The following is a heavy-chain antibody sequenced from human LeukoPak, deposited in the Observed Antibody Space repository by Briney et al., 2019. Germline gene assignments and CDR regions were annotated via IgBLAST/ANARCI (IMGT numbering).Heavy chain of an antibody. CDR1: GFTFSSYS. D-gene: IGHD3-10*01. V-gene: IGHV3-21*01. Sequence: GGSLRLSCAASGFTFSSYSMNWVRQAPGKGLEWVSSISSSSSYIYYADSVKGRFTISRDNAKNSLYLQMNSLRAEDTAVYYCARDRGVRGILDYWGQGTLVTVSS. CDR3: ARDRGVRGILDY. CDR2: ISSSSSYI. J-gene: IGHJ4*02.